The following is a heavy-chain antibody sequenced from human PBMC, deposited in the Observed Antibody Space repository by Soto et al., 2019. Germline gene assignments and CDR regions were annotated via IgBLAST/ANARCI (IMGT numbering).Heavy chain of an antibody. CDR2: IIPISGRT. CDR1: GGTFSSLG. D-gene: IGHD5-12*01. Sequence: QVQLVQSGAEVKRPGSSVKVSCEASGGTFSSLGFTWVRQAPGQGLEWMGGIIPISGRTTFAPKFLGRVKITADEPTRTTYMELSALPSDDTAIYSCATRGTQGRWLEFADYWGQGTLVTVSS. V-gene: IGHV1-69*01. J-gene: IGHJ4*02. CDR3: ATRGTQGRWLEFADY.